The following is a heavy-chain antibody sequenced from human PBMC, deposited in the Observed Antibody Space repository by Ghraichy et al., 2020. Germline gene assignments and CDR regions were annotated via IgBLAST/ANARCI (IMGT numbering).Heavy chain of an antibody. D-gene: IGHD3-3*01. CDR1: GGSFSGYY. Sequence: SETLSLTCAVYGGSFSGYYWSWIRQPPGKGLEWIGEINHSGSTNYNPSLKSRVTISVDTSKNQFSLKLSSVTAADTAVYYCARGEVDFWSGRYNDYWGQGTLVTVSS. CDR3: ARGEVDFWSGRYNDY. V-gene: IGHV4-34*01. J-gene: IGHJ4*02. CDR2: INHSGST.